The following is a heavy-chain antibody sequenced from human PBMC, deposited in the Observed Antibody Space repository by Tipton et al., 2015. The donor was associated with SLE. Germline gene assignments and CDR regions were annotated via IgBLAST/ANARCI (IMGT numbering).Heavy chain of an antibody. J-gene: IGHJ4*02. CDR1: GYSFANYW. V-gene: IGHV5-51*03. Sequence: QLVQSGAEVKKPGESLKISCKGSGYSFANYWIGWVRQMPGKSLEWMGIIYPDDSDTRFSPSFEGQVTMSVEKSINTAYLQWSSLKASDTAMYYCMKYGGHTRSSVVDFWGQGALVTVSS. D-gene: IGHD6-6*01. CDR3: MKYGGHTRSSVVDF. CDR2: IYPDDSDT.